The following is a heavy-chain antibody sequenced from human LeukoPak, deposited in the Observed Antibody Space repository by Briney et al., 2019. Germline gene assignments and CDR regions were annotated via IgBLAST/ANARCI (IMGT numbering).Heavy chain of an antibody. CDR3: AILEMDIVVVVAARHLDY. Sequence: GGSLRLSCAASGFTFSSYAMSWVRQAPGKGLEWVSAISGSGGSTYYADSVKGRFTISRDNSKNTLYLQMNSLRAEDTAVYYCAILEMDIVVVVAARHLDYWGQGTLVTVSS. CDR2: ISGSGGST. CDR1: GFTFSSYA. J-gene: IGHJ4*02. V-gene: IGHV3-23*01. D-gene: IGHD2-15*01.